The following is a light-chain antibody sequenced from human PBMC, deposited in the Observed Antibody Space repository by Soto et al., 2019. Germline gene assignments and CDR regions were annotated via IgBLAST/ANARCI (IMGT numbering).Light chain of an antibody. V-gene: IGKV3-15*01. CDR1: QSVSGN. J-gene: IGKJ5*01. CDR2: GAS. Sequence: EIVMTQSPATLSLSPGERATLSCRASQSVSGNLAWYQQKPGQAPRLLIYGASTRATGIPARFSGSGSGTEFTLTIRSLQSEDFAVYYCQQYNNWPPTFGQGTRLEIK. CDR3: QQYNNWPPT.